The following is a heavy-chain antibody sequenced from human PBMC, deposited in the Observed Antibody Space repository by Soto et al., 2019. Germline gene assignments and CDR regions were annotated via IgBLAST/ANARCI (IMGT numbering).Heavy chain of an antibody. D-gene: IGHD6-25*01. Sequence: PGGSLRLSCAASGFTFSSYVMHWVRQAPGKGLEWVAVISYDGSNKYYADSVKGRFTISRDNSKNTLYLQMNSLRAEDTAVYYCAKTMAAAAPGADYGGQRTLVTVSS. CDR1: GFTFSSYV. CDR2: ISYDGSNK. CDR3: AKTMAAAAPGADY. V-gene: IGHV3-30*18. J-gene: IGHJ4*02.